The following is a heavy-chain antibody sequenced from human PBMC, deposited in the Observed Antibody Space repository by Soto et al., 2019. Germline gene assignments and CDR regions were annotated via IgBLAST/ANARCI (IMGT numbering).Heavy chain of an antibody. CDR1: GFTFDDYA. V-gene: IGHV3-9*01. CDR2: ISWNSGSI. J-gene: IGHJ6*02. Sequence: VQLVESGGGLVQPGRSLRLSCAASGFTFDDYAMHWVRQAPGKGLEWVSGISWNSGSIDYAGSVKGRFTISRDNAKNSLYLQMSSLRAEDSALYYCAKDKSYSYYGMDVWGQGTTVTVSS. CDR3: AKDKSYSYYGMDV.